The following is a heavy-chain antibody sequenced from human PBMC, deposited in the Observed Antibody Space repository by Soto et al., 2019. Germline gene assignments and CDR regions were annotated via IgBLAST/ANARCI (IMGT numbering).Heavy chain of an antibody. Sequence: QVQLQESGPGLVKPSQTLSLTCTVSGGSISSGGYYWSWIRQHPGKGLEWIGYIYYSGSTYYNPSLKSRVTISVDTSKNQSSLKLSSVTAADTAVYYCARDWAPYGDPSFHRYFDLWGRGTLVTVSS. CDR3: ARDWAPYGDPSFHRYFDL. CDR2: IYYSGST. V-gene: IGHV4-31*03. CDR1: GGSISSGGYY. D-gene: IGHD4-17*01. J-gene: IGHJ2*01.